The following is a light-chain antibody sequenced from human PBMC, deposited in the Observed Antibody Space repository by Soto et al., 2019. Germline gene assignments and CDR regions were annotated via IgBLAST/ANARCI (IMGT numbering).Light chain of an antibody. CDR1: SSDIGRYNY. J-gene: IGLJ2*01. CDR3: CSYTRSSTLL. Sequence: QSALTQPASVSGSPGQSITISCTGTSSDIGRYNYVSWYQQHPGRAPRLIIYEVKNRPAGVSNRFSGSKSGNTASLTISGLQAAGETDYYCCSYTRSSTLLFGGGTKLTVL. CDR2: EVK. V-gene: IGLV2-14*03.